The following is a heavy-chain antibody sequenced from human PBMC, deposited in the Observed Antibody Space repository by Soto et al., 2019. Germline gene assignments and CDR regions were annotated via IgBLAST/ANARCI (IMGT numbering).Heavy chain of an antibody. CDR3: ARARFSQWSQDYYGLDV. CDR1: GSLPVGSLSTYF. D-gene: IGHD3-3*01. J-gene: IGHJ6*02. V-gene: IGHV4-34*01. CDR2: INHSGSP. Sequence: SETLSLTCGLSGSLPVGSLSTYFWTWIRQPPGKGLEWIGQINHSGSPNYSPSLRGRVTISLDTSKKEFSLNLSSVTAADTAVYFCARARFSQWSQDYYGLDVWGQGTTVTVSS.